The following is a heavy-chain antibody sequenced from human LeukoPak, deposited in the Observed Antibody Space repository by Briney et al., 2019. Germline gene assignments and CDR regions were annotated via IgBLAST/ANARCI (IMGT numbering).Heavy chain of an antibody. J-gene: IGHJ4*02. CDR3: ARELGTMRGLGY. D-gene: IGHD3-22*01. CDR2: IKEDGSEK. CDR1: GFTFRPYW. Sequence: GGSLTLSCEASGFTFRPYWMSWLPQAPGKGREWVANIKEDGSEKYYVDSVKGRFTISRTNVKNSLYLQMNSLSAEDTAVYYCARELGTMRGLGYWGQGTLVTVSS. V-gene: IGHV3-7*01.